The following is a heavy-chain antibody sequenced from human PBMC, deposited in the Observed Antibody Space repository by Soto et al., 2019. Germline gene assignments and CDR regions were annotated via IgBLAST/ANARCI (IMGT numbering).Heavy chain of an antibody. Sequence: QEQLVESGGGVVQPGRSLRLSCAASGFTFSRNGMHWIRQAPGKGLEWVAIIWYHGNKENYADSVRGRFTISRDNSKNTVYLQMDSLRVDDTAVYYCARWNLAGPTIDAFDLWGQGTLVTVSS. CDR2: IWYHGNKE. J-gene: IGHJ3*01. V-gene: IGHV3-33*01. D-gene: IGHD5-12*01. CDR1: GFTFSRNG. CDR3: ARWNLAGPTIDAFDL.